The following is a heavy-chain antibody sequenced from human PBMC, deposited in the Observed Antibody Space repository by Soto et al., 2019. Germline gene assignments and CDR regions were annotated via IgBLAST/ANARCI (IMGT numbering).Heavy chain of an antibody. J-gene: IGHJ5*02. CDR2: ISYDGSNE. D-gene: IGHD6-19*01. Sequence: QVQLVESGGGVVQPGRSLRLSCVASGFTFSSHAMHWVRQAPGKGLEWVAIISYDGSNEYYADSVKDRFTISRDNSKNTLYLQMNSLRSEDTAVYYCARDASGAGTRWFDPWGQGTLVTVSS. CDR1: GFTFSSHA. CDR3: ARDASGAGTRWFDP. V-gene: IGHV3-30*04.